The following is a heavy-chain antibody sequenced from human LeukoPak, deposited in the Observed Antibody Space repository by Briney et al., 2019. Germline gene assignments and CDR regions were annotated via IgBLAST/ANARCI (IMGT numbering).Heavy chain of an antibody. CDR2: IYYSGST. D-gene: IGHD6-13*01. CDR1: GGSISSGGYY. Sequence: PSQTLSLTCTVSGGSISSGGYYWSWIRQHPGKGLEWIGYIYYSGSTYYNPSLKSRVTISVDTSKNQFSLKLSSVTAADTAVYYCARRLGSSWSQHDAFDIWGQGTMVTVSS. CDR3: ARRLGSSWSQHDAFDI. V-gene: IGHV4-31*03. J-gene: IGHJ3*02.